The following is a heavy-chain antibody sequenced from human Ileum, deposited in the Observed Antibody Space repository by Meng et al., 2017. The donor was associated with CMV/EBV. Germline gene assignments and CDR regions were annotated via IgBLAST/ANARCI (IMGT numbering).Heavy chain of an antibody. V-gene: IGHV4-34*02. D-gene: IGHD1-26*01. CDR2: INHRGTT. Sequence: VQLQQGGAGLLEPSETLSLTCVVNGGSFSSFSWTWIRQPPGKGPEWIGDINHRGTTKYSPSLNGRVTISIDTSKKQFSLRLSSLTAADTAVYYCTRGRVGDWGFDFWGQGTLVTVSS. CDR3: TRGRVGDWGFDF. CDR1: GGSFSSFS. J-gene: IGHJ4*02.